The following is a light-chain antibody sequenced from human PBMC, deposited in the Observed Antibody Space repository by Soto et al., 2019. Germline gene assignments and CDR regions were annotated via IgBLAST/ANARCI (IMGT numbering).Light chain of an antibody. V-gene: IGKV1-39*01. Sequence: DIQMTQSPSSLSASVGDRVTIISRASQNISTYLSWYQQKPGKAPKLLIYAASSLQIRVPSRFSGSASGPDFTLPISSLPPDDFATYYCQQSYSTPPAFGQGTRLEI. J-gene: IGKJ5*01. CDR1: QNISTY. CDR3: QQSYSTPPA. CDR2: AAS.